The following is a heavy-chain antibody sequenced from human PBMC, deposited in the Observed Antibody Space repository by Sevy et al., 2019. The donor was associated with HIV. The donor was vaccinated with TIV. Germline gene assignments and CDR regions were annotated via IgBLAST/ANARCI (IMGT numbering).Heavy chain of an antibody. Sequence: SETLSLTCTVSGGPISSGSYYWSWIRQPAGKGLEWIGRIYTSGSTNYNPSLKSRVTISVDTSKNQFSLKLSSVTAADTAVYYCARESGDCSSTSCYEGVFDYWGQGTLVTVSS. J-gene: IGHJ4*02. CDR2: IYTSGST. CDR1: GGPISSGSYY. CDR3: ARESGDCSSTSCYEGVFDY. V-gene: IGHV4-61*02. D-gene: IGHD2-2*01.